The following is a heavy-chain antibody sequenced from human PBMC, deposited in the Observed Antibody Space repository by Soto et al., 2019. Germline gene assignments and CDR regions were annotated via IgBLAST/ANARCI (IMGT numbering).Heavy chain of an antibody. Sequence: EVQLAESGGGSVQPGGSLRLSCAASGFTFTNYWIHWVRQVPGKGLEWVANIRGDGGVEHYLDSVKGRFSVSRDNAKDSLYLQMNSLRIEDTAVYYCARDATYRDSNFYYDVFDIWGQGTMVTVSS. CDR3: ARDATYRDSNFYYDVFDI. V-gene: IGHV3-7*05. D-gene: IGHD3-16*02. CDR1: GFTFTNYW. J-gene: IGHJ3*02. CDR2: IRGDGGVE.